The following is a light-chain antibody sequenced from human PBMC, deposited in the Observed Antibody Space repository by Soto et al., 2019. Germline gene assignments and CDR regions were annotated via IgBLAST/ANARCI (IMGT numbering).Light chain of an antibody. V-gene: IGKV1-39*01. CDR1: QTINTY. Sequence: DIQMTQSPSSLSASVGDRVTITCRASQTINTYLNWYQQEPGKAPKLLIYAASRLQSGVPSRFSGRGSGTHFTLTNSSLQPEDFAAYYCQQGYSFPLTFGGGTKVEI. CDR3: QQGYSFPLT. J-gene: IGKJ4*01. CDR2: AAS.